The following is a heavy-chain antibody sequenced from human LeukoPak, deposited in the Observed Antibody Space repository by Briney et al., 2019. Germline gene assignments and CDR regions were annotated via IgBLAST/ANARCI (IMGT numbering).Heavy chain of an antibody. CDR1: GFTFSSYS. J-gene: IGHJ4*02. CDR3: ARDWGNFDY. CDR2: ISSSSSYI. Sequence: GGSLRLSCAGSGFTFSSYSMNWVRQAPGKGLEWVSSISSSSSYIYYGDSVKGRCTISRDNAKNSLYLQMNSLRAEDTDVYYCARDWGNFDYWGQGILVTVSS. D-gene: IGHD3-16*01. V-gene: IGHV3-21*01.